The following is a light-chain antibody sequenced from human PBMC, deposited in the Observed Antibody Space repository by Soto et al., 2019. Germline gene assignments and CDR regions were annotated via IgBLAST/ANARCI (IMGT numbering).Light chain of an antibody. J-gene: IGLJ1*01. V-gene: IGLV2-23*02. CDR3: CSYAGGSTYV. Sequence: QSALAQPASVSGSPGQSITISCTGSSSDVGSYSLVSWYQHHPGKAPELMIYEVSKRPSGVSNRFSGSKSGNTASLTISGLQAEDEADYYCCSYAGGSTYVFGSGTKVTLL. CDR1: SSDVGSYSL. CDR2: EVS.